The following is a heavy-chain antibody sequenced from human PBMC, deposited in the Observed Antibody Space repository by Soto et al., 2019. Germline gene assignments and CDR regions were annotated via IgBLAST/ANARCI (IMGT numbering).Heavy chain of an antibody. V-gene: IGHV3-15*07. Sequence: GGSLRLSCAASGFTFSNAWMNWVRQAPGKGLEWVGRIKSKTDGGTTDYAAPVKGRFTISRDDSKNTLYLQMNSLKTEDTAVYYCTTDHRYSIIYYYYYGMDVWGQGTTVTVSS. J-gene: IGHJ6*02. D-gene: IGHD2-15*01. CDR3: TTDHRYSIIYYYYYGMDV. CDR1: GFTFSNAW. CDR2: IKSKTDGGTT.